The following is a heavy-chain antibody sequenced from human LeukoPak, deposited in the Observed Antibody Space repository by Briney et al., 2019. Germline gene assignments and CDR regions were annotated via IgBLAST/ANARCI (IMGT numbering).Heavy chain of an antibody. CDR1: GYSITSGFF. CDR3: TRRISSGSYSDY. J-gene: IGHJ4*02. CDR2: ISHSGMT. D-gene: IGHD1-26*01. V-gene: IGHV4-38-2*02. Sequence: TSETLSLNCTVSGYSITSGFFWGWIRQPPGQGLEWIGSISHSGMTYHNPSLKSRVTMSVDTSKNQFSLELSSVTAADTAVYYCTRRISSGSYSDYWGQGSLVTVSS.